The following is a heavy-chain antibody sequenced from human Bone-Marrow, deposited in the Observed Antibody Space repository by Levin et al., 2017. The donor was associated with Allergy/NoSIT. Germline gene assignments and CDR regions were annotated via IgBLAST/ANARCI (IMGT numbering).Heavy chain of an antibody. CDR2: IRPDNDIR. CDR1: GFTFSSYS. J-gene: IGHJ4*02. CDR3: ARDHSWSSDS. D-gene: IGHD2-8*02. Sequence: QPGGSLRLSCAASGFTFSSYSMHWVRQAPGKGLEWISYIRPDNDIRSYADSVKGRFTISRDNARNSLYLQMNSLRAADTAVYYCARDHSWSSDSWGQGSLVTVSS. V-gene: IGHV3-48*04.